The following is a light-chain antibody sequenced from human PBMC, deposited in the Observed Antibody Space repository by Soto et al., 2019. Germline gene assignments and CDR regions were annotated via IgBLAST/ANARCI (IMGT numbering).Light chain of an antibody. CDR2: DAS. CDR1: QGVGRF. V-gene: IGKV3-11*01. J-gene: IGKJ4*01. Sequence: EIVLTQSPATLSLSPGERAALSCRASQGVGRFLAWYQQKPGQAPRLLIYDASNRATGIPARFSGSGSVTDFTLVIDNLEPEDFAVYYCQQRGGWPLTFGGGTKVEIK. CDR3: QQRGGWPLT.